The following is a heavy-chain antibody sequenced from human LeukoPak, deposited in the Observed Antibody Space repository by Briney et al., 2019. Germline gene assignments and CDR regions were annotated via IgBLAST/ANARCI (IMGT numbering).Heavy chain of an antibody. CDR1: GGTLSSYA. J-gene: IGHJ4*02. CDR3: ARGGNSGTFDY. V-gene: IGHV1-69*05. CDR2: IIPIFGTA. Sequence: SVKVSCKASGGTLSSYAISWVRQAPGQGLEWMGGIIPIFGTANYAQKFQVRVTITTDESTSTAYMELSSLRSEDTAVYYCARGGNSGTFDYWGQGTLVTVSS. D-gene: IGHD4-23*01.